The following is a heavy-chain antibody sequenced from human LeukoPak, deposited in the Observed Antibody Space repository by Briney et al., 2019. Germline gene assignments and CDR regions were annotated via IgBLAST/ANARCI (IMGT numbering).Heavy chain of an antibody. CDR1: GYTFPHHC. Sequence: GESLKISWKASGYTFPHHCRGWGRQMSGRGLEWMGIIYPRDSDTIYSPSFQGHVTISADTSINTAYLEWSSLEASDTAIYYCARHSDVIWPMGGQGTLVTVSS. J-gene: IGHJ4*02. CDR2: IYPRDSDT. V-gene: IGHV5-51*01. CDR3: ARHSDVIWPM. D-gene: IGHD3-9*01.